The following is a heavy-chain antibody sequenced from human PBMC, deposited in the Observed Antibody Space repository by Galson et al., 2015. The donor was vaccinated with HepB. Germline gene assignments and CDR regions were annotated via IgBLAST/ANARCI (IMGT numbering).Heavy chain of an antibody. CDR2: ISSSSSYI. D-gene: IGHD4-11*01. Sequence: SLRPPCAASGFTFSSYSMNWVRQAPGKGLEWVSSISSSSSYIYYADSVKGRFTISRDNAKNSLYLQMNSLRAEDTAVYYCARDPYSNYDGVAGSDLDYWGQGTLVTVSS. J-gene: IGHJ4*02. CDR1: GFTFSSYS. CDR3: ARDPYSNYDGVAGSDLDY. V-gene: IGHV3-21*01.